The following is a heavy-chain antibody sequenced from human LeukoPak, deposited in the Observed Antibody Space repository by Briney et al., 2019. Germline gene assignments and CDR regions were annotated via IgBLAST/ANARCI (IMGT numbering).Heavy chain of an antibody. CDR2: IYYSGST. V-gene: IGHV4-59*01. CDR3: ARVLYDSSGKDIYYYYYMDV. D-gene: IGHD3-22*01. Sequence: SETLSLTCTVSGGSISSYYWSWIRQPPGKGLEWIGYIYYSGSTNYNPSLKSRVTISVDTSKNQFSLKLSSVTAADTAVYYCARVLYDSSGKDIYYYYYMDVWGKGTTVTVSS. CDR1: GGSISSYY. J-gene: IGHJ6*03.